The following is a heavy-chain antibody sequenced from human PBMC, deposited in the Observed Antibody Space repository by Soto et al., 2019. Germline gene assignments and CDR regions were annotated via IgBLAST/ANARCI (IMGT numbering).Heavy chain of an antibody. CDR3: AATHRHMITFGGVTDY. J-gene: IGHJ4*02. CDR1: GSTFTSSA. Sequence: SVKVSCKASGSTFTSSAMQWVRQARGQRLEWIGWIVVGSGNTNYAQKFQERVTITRDMSTSTAYMELSSLRSEDTAVYYCAATHRHMITFGGVTDYWGQGTLVTVSS. CDR2: IVVGSGNT. D-gene: IGHD3-16*01. V-gene: IGHV1-58*02.